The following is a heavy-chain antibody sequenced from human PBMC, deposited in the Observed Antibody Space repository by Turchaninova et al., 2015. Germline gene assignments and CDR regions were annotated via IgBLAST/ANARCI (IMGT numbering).Heavy chain of an antibody. D-gene: IGHD7-27*01. Sequence: QVPLHESGPGLVKPAATLSLTCARSVYSTSSGYYWGWIRQPPGKGLEWIGRVYNSGSTYYNPSLKRRVTISADTNKNQFSLRLSPVTAADTAVYYCARLSGDLDGTDYWGQGILVTVSA. V-gene: IGHV4-38-2*01. J-gene: IGHJ4*02. CDR2: VYNSGST. CDR1: VYSTSSGYY. CDR3: ARLSGDLDGTDY.